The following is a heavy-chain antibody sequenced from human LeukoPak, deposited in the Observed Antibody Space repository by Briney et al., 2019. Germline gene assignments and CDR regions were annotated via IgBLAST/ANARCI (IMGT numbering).Heavy chain of an antibody. D-gene: IGHD1-7*01. Sequence: GGSLRLSCAACGFTFNNACMSWVRQAPGKGLEWVGQTVSEIDGGTTDYAAPVKGRFTISRDDSKSTLYLQMNSLKIEDTAVYYCTTDEDWNYARKDVWGQGATVIVSS. CDR1: GFTFNNAC. CDR3: TTDEDWNYARKDV. J-gene: IGHJ6*02. CDR2: TVSEIDGGTT. V-gene: IGHV3-15*04.